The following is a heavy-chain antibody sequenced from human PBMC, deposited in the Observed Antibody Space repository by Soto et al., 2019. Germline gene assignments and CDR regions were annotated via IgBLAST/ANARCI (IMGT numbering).Heavy chain of an antibody. D-gene: IGHD3-10*01. CDR1: GGSISSGDYY. CDR3: ARGGREFGEPTRPSYYYYGMDV. Sequence: SETLSLTCTVSGGSISSGDYYWSWIRQPPGKGLEWIGYIYYSGSTYYNPSLKSRVTISVDTSKNQFSLKLSSVTAADTAVYYCARGGREFGEPTRPSYYYYGMDVWGQGTTVTVSS. J-gene: IGHJ6*02. V-gene: IGHV4-30-4*01. CDR2: IYYSGST.